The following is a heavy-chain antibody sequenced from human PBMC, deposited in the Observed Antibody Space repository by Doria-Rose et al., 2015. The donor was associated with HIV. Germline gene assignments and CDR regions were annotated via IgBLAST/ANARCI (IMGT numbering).Heavy chain of an antibody. D-gene: IGHD6-13*01. CDR1: GVSLSSPGMG. Sequence: VTLKESGPVLAKPAETLTLTCTVSGVSLSSPGMGVSWIRQPPGKALEWLANIFSDDERSYKPSLKSRLTISRGTSKSQVVLTMTDMDPVDTATYYCARIKSSRWYHKYYFDFWGQGTLVIVSA. CDR3: ARIKSSRWYHKYYFDF. CDR2: IFSDDER. V-gene: IGHV2-26*01. J-gene: IGHJ4*02.